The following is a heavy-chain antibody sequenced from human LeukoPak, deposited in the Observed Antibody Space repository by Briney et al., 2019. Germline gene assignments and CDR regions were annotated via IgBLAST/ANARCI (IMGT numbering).Heavy chain of an antibody. J-gene: IGHJ4*02. V-gene: IGHV5-51*01. CDR2: IYPDDSDA. D-gene: IGHD1-7*01. CDR3: ATPTLGTIAEYLIDY. Sequence: GESLKISCKGSGYSFTTYWIGWVRQLPGKGLEWMGIIYPDDSDARYSPSFQGQVTISADKSISTAYLQWSTLKASDTAMYYCATPTLGTIAEYLIDYWGQGTLVTVSS. CDR1: GYSFTTYW.